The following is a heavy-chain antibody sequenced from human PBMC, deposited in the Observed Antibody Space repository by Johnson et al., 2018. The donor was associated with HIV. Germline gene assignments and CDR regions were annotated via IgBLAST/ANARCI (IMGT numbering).Heavy chain of an antibody. J-gene: IGHJ3*02. CDR2: INGDGTGS. Sequence: VQLVESGGGLVQPGGSLRLSCGASGFTFSDHWMQWVRQVPGKGLVWVSRINGDGTGSTYADSVKGRFTIARDNAKNTLYLEMNSLRAEDTAVYYCARDRGYWDAFDIWGQGTMVTVSS. CDR1: GFTFSDHW. V-gene: IGHV3-74*01. D-gene: IGHD3-22*01. CDR3: ARDRGYWDAFDI.